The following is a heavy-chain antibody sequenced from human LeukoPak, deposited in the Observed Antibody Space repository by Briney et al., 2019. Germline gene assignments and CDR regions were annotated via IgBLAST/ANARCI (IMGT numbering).Heavy chain of an antibody. CDR3: ARQIWFGELLPYYYYGLDV. J-gene: IGHJ6*04. CDR2: IDPSDSYT. V-gene: IGHV5-10-1*01. CDR1: GYSFTSYW. D-gene: IGHD3-10*01. Sequence: GESLKISCKGSGYSFTSYWISWVRQMPGKGLEWMGRIDPSDSYTNYSPSFQGHVTISADKSIGTAYLQWSSLKASDTAMYYCARQIWFGELLPYYYYGLDVWDKGTTVTVSS.